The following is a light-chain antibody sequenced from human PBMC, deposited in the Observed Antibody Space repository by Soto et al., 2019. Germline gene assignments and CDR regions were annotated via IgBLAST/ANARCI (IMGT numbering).Light chain of an antibody. V-gene: IGKV4-1*01. CDR2: WAS. CDR1: QTVLYSSNY. CDR3: QQYYPTPVT. Sequence: DIVMTQSPDSLSVSLGERATINCKSSQTVLYSSNYLAWYQQKAGQPPKLLIYWASTRESGVPDRFSGSGSGXXXXXXXXXXXXXDVAXXYXQQYYPTPVTFGQGTKVEI. J-gene: IGKJ1*01.